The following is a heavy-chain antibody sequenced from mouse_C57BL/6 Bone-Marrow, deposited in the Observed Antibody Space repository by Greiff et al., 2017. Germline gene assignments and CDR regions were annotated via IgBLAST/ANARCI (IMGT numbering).Heavy chain of an antibody. J-gene: IGHJ3*01. Sequence: VQLKESGPGLVKPSQSLSLTCSVTGYSITSGYYWNWIRQFPGNKLEWMGYISYDGSNNYNPSLKNRISITRDTSKNQFFLKLNSVTTEDTATYYCARGWLLPFAYWGQGTLVTVSA. V-gene: IGHV3-6*01. D-gene: IGHD2-3*01. CDR3: ARGWLLPFAY. CDR2: ISYDGSN. CDR1: GYSITSGYY.